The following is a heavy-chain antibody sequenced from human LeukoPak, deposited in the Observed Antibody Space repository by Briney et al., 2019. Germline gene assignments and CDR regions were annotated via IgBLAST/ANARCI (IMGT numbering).Heavy chain of an antibody. D-gene: IGHD3-16*02. J-gene: IGHJ6*03. Sequence: SETLSLTCTVSGGSIGTYYWSWVRHSPGKGPEWIGYIYVTGNRYNPYLQSRVTISVDTSRNQFFLKMSSVTAADTAVYYCARHIGGGIEDMDVWGKGTKVTVSS. CDR2: IYVTGN. CDR3: ARHIGGGIEDMDV. CDR1: GGSIGTYY. V-gene: IGHV4-59*08.